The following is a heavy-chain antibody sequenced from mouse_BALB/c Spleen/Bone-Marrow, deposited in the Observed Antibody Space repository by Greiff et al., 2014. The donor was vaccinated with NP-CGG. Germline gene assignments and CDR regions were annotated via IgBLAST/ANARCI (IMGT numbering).Heavy chain of an antibody. J-gene: IGHJ4*01. D-gene: IGHD1-1*01. Sequence: EVHLVESGTVLARPGASVKMSCKASGCTFTSYWMHWVKQRPGRGLEWIGAIYPGNSDTSYNQKFKGKAKLTAVTSTSTAYMELSSLTNEDSAVYYCTRVITAVLATRAMDYWGQGSSVTVSS. V-gene: IGHV1-5*01. CDR2: IYPGNSDT. CDR1: GCTFTSYW. CDR3: TRVITAVLATRAMDY.